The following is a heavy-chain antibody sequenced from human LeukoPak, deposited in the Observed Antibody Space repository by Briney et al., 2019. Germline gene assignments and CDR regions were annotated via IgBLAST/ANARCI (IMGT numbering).Heavy chain of an antibody. CDR1: GFTFSSYG. CDR2: IKQDGSEK. J-gene: IGHJ5*02. V-gene: IGHV3-7*01. CDR3: AREGSGSYYES. Sequence: PGGSLRLSCAASGFTFSSYGMHWVRQAPGKGLEWVANIKQDGSEKYSVDSVKGRFTISRDNAKNSLYLQMNSLRAEDTAVYYCAREGSGSYYESWGQGTLVTVSS. D-gene: IGHD1-26*01.